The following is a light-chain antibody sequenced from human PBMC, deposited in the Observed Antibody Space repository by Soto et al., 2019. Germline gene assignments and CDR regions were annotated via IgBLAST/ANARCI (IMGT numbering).Light chain of an antibody. CDR3: QQYGSSPT. J-gene: IGKJ4*01. CDR2: GAS. CDR1: QSVSSSY. Sequence: EIVLTQSPGTLSLSPGERATLSRRASQSVSSSYLAWYQQKPGQAPRLLIYGASSRATGIPDRFSGSGSGTDFTLTISRLEPEDFAVYYCQQYGSSPTFGGGTKVEIK. V-gene: IGKV3-20*01.